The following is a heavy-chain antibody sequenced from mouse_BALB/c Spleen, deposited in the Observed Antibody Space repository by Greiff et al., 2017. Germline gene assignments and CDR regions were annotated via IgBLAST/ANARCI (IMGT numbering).Heavy chain of an antibody. Sequence: EVMLVESGGGLVKPGGSLKLSCAASGFTFSSYAMSWVRQTPEKRLEWVASISSGGSTYYPDSVKGRFTISRDNARNILYLQMSSLRSEDTAMYYCARKGGNYFDYWGQGTTLTVSS. CDR2: ISSGGST. V-gene: IGHV5-6-5*01. CDR1: GFTFSSYA. J-gene: IGHJ2*01. CDR3: ARKGGNYFDY.